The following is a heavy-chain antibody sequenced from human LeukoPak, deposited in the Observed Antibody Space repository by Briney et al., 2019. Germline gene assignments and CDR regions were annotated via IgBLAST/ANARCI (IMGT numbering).Heavy chain of an antibody. CDR2: IYYSGST. CDR3: ARHTYYYDSSGYYYVRKDNRKFDY. Sequence: SETLSLTCTVSGGSISSSSYYWGWIRQPPGKGLEWIGSIYYSGSTYYNPSLKSRVTISVDTSKNQFSLKLSSVTAADTAVYYCARHTYYYDSSGYYYVRKDNRKFDYWGQGTLVTVSS. V-gene: IGHV4-39*01. D-gene: IGHD3-22*01. J-gene: IGHJ4*02. CDR1: GGSISSSSYY.